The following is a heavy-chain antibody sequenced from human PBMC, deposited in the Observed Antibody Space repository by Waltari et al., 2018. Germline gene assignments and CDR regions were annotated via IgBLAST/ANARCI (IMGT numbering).Heavy chain of an antibody. D-gene: IGHD4-17*01. CDR3: AKDFAHYGDYVGVDY. CDR1: GGSISSSSYY. Sequence: QVQLQESGPGLVKPSETLSLTCTVSGGSISSSSYYWGWIRQPPGKGLEWIGNIYYSGSTYYNPSLQSRVIISVDTSKNQFSLKLSSVTAADTAMYYCAKDFAHYGDYVGVDYWGQGTLVTVSS. J-gene: IGHJ4*02. CDR2: IYYSGST. V-gene: IGHV4-39*07.